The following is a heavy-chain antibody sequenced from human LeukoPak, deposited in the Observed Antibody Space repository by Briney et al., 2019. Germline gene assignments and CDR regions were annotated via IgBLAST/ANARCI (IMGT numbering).Heavy chain of an antibody. CDR1: GGSVSSGSYY. CDR2: IYYSGST. Sequence: SETLSLTCTVSGGSVSSGSYYWSWIRQPPGKGLEWIGYIYYSGSTNYNPSLKSRVTISVDTSKDQFSLKLSSVTAADTAVYHCAREAMYSYGNNFDYWGQGTLVTVSS. D-gene: IGHD5-18*01. J-gene: IGHJ4*02. CDR3: AREAMYSYGNNFDY. V-gene: IGHV4-61*01.